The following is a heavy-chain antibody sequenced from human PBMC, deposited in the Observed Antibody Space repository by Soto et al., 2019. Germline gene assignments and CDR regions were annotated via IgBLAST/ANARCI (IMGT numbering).Heavy chain of an antibody. J-gene: IGHJ4*02. CDR2: IHGDGGKI. V-gene: IGHV3-7*01. CDR3: ARESEDLTSNFDY. Sequence: GGSLRLSCAASGFMFSAYWMSWVRQAPGKGLEWVANIHGDGGKIYYVDSVKGRFTISRDNAKRSLYLQMNSLRAEDTAVYYCARESEDLTSNFDYWGQGTLVTVSS. CDR1: GFMFSAYW.